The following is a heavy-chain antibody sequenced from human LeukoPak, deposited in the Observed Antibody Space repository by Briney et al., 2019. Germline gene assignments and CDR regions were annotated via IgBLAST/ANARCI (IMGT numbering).Heavy chain of an antibody. J-gene: IGHJ4*02. D-gene: IGHD1-14*01. CDR1: GYSFTSYW. CDR3: ARHRATGTWSDFDY. Sequence: GESLKISCKGSGYSFTSYWIGWVRQMPGKGLEWMGIIFPGDSDTRYSPSFQGQVTMSVDKSIDTAYLQWGSLRASDSAIYYCARHRATGTWSDFDYWGQGTVVTVSS. V-gene: IGHV5-51*01. CDR2: IFPGDSDT.